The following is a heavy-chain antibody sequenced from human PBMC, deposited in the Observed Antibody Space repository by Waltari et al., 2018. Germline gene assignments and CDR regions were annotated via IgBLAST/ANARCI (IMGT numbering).Heavy chain of an antibody. V-gene: IGHV5-51*01. J-gene: IGHJ4*02. D-gene: IGHD5-18*01. CDR3: ARQNIHSYGYGYFDF. CDR1: GYSFAKYW. CDR2: IYPGDSNT. Sequence: EVQLEQSGAEVKKPGESLKISCNGSGYSFAKYWIGWVRQMPGKGLGWMGVIYPGDSNTKYSRSFQGQVTISADTSISTAYLQWSSLKASDTAIYFCARQNIHSYGYGYFDFWGQGTLVTVSS.